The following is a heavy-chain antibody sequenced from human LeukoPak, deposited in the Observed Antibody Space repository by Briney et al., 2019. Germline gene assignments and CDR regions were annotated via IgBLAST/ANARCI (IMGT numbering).Heavy chain of an antibody. V-gene: IGHV4-34*01. J-gene: IGHJ5*02. D-gene: IGHD3-22*01. CDR3: ARSHYYDSSGSHNNWFDP. Sequence: SETLSLTCAVYGGSFSGYYWSWTRQPPGKGLEWIGEINHSGSTNYNPSLKSRVTISVDTSKNQFSLKLSSVTAADTAVFYCARSHYYDSSGSHNNWFDPWGQGTLVTVSS. CDR2: INHSGST. CDR1: GGSFSGYY.